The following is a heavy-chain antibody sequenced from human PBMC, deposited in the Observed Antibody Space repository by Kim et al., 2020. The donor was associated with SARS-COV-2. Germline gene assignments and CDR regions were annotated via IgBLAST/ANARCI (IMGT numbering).Heavy chain of an antibody. J-gene: IGHJ3*02. CDR3: ARSRSDYGDYDDAFDI. D-gene: IGHD4-17*01. V-gene: IGHV1-46*01. Sequence: KFQGRVTMTRDTSTSTVYMELSSLRSEDTAVYYCARSRSDYGDYDDAFDIWGQGTMVTVSS.